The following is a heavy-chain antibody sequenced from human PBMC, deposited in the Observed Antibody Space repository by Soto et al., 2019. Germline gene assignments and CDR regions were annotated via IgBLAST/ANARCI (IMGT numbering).Heavy chain of an antibody. Sequence: EVQLVESGGGLVKPGGSLRLSCAASGFTFSSYSMNWVRQAPGKGLEWVSSISSSSSYIYYADSVKGRFTISRDNAKNSLYLQMNSLRAEDTAVYYCSTSCSGGSCYYVALQDEYFRHWGQGTLVTVSS. CDR2: ISSSSSYI. J-gene: IGHJ1*01. CDR3: STSCSGGSCYYVALQDEYFRH. CDR1: GFTFSSYS. D-gene: IGHD2-15*01. V-gene: IGHV3-21*01.